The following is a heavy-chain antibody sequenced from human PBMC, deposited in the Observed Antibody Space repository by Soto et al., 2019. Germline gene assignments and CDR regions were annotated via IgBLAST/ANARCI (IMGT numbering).Heavy chain of an antibody. CDR1: GCTFSSYG. Sequence: AGGSRRLSCAASGCTFSSYGMHWVRQAPGKGLEWVAVISYDGSNKYYADSVKGRFTISRDNSKNTLYLQMNSLRAEDTAVYYCAKSFHSSRDVPTIWFGDGLLSFDIWGQGTMVTVAS. CDR3: AKSFHSSRDVPTIWFGDGLLSFDI. J-gene: IGHJ3*02. D-gene: IGHD3-10*01. V-gene: IGHV3-30*18. CDR2: ISYDGSNK.